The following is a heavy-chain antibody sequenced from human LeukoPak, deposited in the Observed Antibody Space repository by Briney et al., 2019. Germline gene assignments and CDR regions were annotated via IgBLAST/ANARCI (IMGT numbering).Heavy chain of an antibody. V-gene: IGHV3-64D*06. Sequence: GGSLRPSCSASGFTFSSYAMHWVRQAPGKGLEYVSAISSNGGSTYYADSVKGRFTISRDNSKNTLYLQMSSLRAEDTAVYYCVKDWYSIVVASYYFDYWGQGTLVTVSS. CDR2: ISSNGGST. D-gene: IGHD2-2*01. J-gene: IGHJ4*02. CDR1: GFTFSSYA. CDR3: VKDWYSIVVASYYFDY.